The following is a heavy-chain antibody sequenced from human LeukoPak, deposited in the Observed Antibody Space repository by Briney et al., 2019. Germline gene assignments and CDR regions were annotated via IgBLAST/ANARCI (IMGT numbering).Heavy chain of an antibody. J-gene: IGHJ4*02. CDR3: AKDLNYGSGPNYFDY. V-gene: IGHV3-21*01. CDR1: GFTFSSYS. Sequence: GGSLRLSCAASGFTFSSYSMNWVRQAPGKGLEWVSSISSSSSYIYYADSVKGRFTISRDNAKNSLYLQMNSLRAEDTAVYYCAKDLNYGSGPNYFDYWGQGTLVTVSS. CDR2: ISSSSSYI. D-gene: IGHD3-10*01.